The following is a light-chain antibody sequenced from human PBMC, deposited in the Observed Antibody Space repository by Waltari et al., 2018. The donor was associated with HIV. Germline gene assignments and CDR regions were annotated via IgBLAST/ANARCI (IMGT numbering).Light chain of an antibody. Sequence: QSALTQPASVSGSPGRSLTISCTGTSNDVGGYNYVSCYQQHPGKVPKLMINDVSNRPAGVSYLFSGSTAGNAACLTNSGLQAEDEADYYCSSDTSSTDVVFGGATKLTVL. V-gene: IGLV2-14*03. CDR1: SNDVGGYNY. CDR3: SSDTSSTDVV. CDR2: DVS. J-gene: IGLJ2*01.